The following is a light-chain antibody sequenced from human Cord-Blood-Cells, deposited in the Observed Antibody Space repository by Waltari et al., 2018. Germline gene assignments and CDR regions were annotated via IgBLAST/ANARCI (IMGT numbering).Light chain of an antibody. CDR2: EGS. J-gene: IGLJ3*02. V-gene: IGLV2-23*01. CDR3: CSYAGSSTWV. CDR1: SSDVGSYNL. Sequence: SALTQPASVSGSPGQSITISCTGTSSDVGSYNLVSWYQQHPGKAPKLMIYEGSKRPSGVSNRFSGSKSGNTASLTIAGLQAEDEADYYCCSYAGSSTWVFGGGTTLTVL.